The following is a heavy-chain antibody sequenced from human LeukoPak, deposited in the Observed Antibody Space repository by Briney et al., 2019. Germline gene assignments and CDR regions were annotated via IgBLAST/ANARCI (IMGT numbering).Heavy chain of an antibody. CDR2: IYTSGST. D-gene: IGHD6-13*01. V-gene: IGHV4-4*07. CDR3: ARDAPRPDSRSWYAAFDI. Sequence: SETLSLTCTVSGGSISSYYWSWIRQPAGKGLEWIGRIYTSGSTNYNPSLKSRVTMSVDTSKNQFSLKLSSVTAADTAVYYCARDAPRPDSRSWYAAFDIWGQGTMVTVSS. J-gene: IGHJ3*02. CDR1: GGSISSYY.